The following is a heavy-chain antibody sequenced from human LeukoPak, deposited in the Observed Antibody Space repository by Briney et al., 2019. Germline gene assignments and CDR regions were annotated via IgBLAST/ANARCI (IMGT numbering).Heavy chain of an antibody. CDR1: GFTFSSYA. J-gene: IGHJ5*02. Sequence: GGPLRLSCAASGFTFSSYAMSWVRQAPGKGLEWVSAISGSGGSTYYADSVKGRFTISRDNSKNTLYLQMNSLRAEDTAVYYCARGRRVVVPAASKYNWFDPWGQGTLVTVSS. D-gene: IGHD2-2*01. CDR3: ARGRRVVVPAASKYNWFDP. V-gene: IGHV3-23*01. CDR2: ISGSGGST.